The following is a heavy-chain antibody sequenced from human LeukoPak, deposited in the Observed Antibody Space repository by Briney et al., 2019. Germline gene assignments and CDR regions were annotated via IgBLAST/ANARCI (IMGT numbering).Heavy chain of an antibody. CDR2: INHSGST. CDR1: GGSISSYY. CDR3: ARGMPSDRGYDY. D-gene: IGHD3-22*01. J-gene: IGHJ4*02. V-gene: IGHV4-34*01. Sequence: SETLSPTCTVSGGSISSYYWSWIRQPPGKGLEWIGEINHSGSTNYNPSLKSRVTISVDTSKNQFSLKLSSVTAADTAVYYCARGMPSDRGYDYWGQGTLVTVSS.